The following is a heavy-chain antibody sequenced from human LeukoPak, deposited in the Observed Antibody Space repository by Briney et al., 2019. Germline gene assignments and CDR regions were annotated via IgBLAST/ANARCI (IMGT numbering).Heavy chain of an antibody. Sequence: GGSLRLSCAASGFTFSSYAMHWVRQAPGKGLEWVAVISYDGSNKYYADSVKGRFTISRDNSKNTLYLQMNSLRAEDTAVYYCASELGGYCTNGVCYSLDYWGQGTLVTVSS. V-gene: IGHV3-30*04. CDR3: ASELGGYCTNGVCYSLDY. CDR2: ISYDGSNK. D-gene: IGHD2-8*01. CDR1: GFTFSSYA. J-gene: IGHJ4*02.